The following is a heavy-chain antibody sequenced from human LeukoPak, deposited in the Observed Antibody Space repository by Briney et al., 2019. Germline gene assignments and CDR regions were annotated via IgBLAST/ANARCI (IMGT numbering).Heavy chain of an antibody. CDR3: AKGIYSSGWSYFDY. Sequence: GGSLRLSCAASGFTFSSYSMNWVRQAPGKGLEWVSTLSGSGITTYYADSVKGRFTISRDNSKNTLYLQMNSLRAEDTAVYYCAKGIYSSGWSYFDYWGHGTLVTVSS. D-gene: IGHD6-19*01. CDR2: LSGSGITT. CDR1: GFTFSSYS. V-gene: IGHV3-23*01. J-gene: IGHJ4*01.